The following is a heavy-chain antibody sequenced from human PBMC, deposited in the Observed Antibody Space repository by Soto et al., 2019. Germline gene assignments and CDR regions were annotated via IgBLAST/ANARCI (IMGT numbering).Heavy chain of an antibody. J-gene: IGHJ3*02. Sequence: QMQLVQSGPEVKKPGTSVKVSCKASGFTFTSSAVQWVRQARGQRLEWIGWIVVGSGNTNYAQKFQERVTITRDMCTSTAYMELSSLRSEDTAVYYCAAPAVAGDAFDIWGQGTMVTVSS. CDR2: IVVGSGNT. CDR3: AAPAVAGDAFDI. D-gene: IGHD3-10*01. V-gene: IGHV1-58*01. CDR1: GFTFTSSA.